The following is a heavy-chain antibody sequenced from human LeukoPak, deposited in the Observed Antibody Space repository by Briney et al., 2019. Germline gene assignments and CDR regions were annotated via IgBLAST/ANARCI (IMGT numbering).Heavy chain of an antibody. J-gene: IGHJ4*02. Sequence: PGGSLRLSCAASGFTFSRYEMNWVRQAPGKGLEWVSYISSSGSSIYYADSVKGRFTISRDNAKNSLYLQMNSLRAEDTAVYYCAREGAFGDRDYWGQGTLVTVSS. CDR2: ISSSGSSI. D-gene: IGHD4-17*01. V-gene: IGHV3-48*03. CDR1: GFTFSRYE. CDR3: AREGAFGDRDY.